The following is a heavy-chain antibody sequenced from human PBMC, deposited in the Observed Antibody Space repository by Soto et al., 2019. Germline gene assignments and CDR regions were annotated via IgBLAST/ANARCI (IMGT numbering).Heavy chain of an antibody. CDR2: IYYSAST. Sequence: QVQLQESGPGLVKPSQTLSLTCTVSGGSINSGDYHWTWIRQFPGKGREWIGGIYYSASTYYNPALLSRITISLDTSKNQFSLKLTSVTAADTALYYCARDSRTPSGGMDVWGQGTTVTVSS. CDR1: GGSINSGDYH. CDR3: ARDSRTPSGGMDV. V-gene: IGHV4-30-4*01. J-gene: IGHJ6*02.